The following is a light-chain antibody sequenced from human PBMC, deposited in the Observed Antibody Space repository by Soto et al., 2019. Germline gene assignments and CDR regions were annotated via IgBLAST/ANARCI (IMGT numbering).Light chain of an antibody. J-gene: IGLJ3*02. CDR2: DDS. CDR1: IIGVRS. Sequence: SSELTQPPSVSVAPGQTAAIPCGGAIIGVRSVHWYRQTPGQTPILVVYDDSDRPSGIPERFSGSKTGTLATLTISRVEAGDEADYYCQVWDSRSDHVLFGGGTKVTVL. CDR3: QVWDSRSDHVL. V-gene: IGLV3-21*02.